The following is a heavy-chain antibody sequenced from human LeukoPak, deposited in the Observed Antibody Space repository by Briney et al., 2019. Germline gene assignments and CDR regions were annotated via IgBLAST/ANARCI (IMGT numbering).Heavy chain of an antibody. D-gene: IGHD3-22*01. J-gene: IGHJ4*02. CDR2: IYSGGNT. CDR1: GASISSRDYY. Sequence: SETLSLTCSVSGASISSRDYYWSWIRQPSGGGLEWIGYIYSGGNTYYNPSLESRVTMSVDTSKNQLYLKLNSVTAADTAVYYCARDRDNYDSKYYFDYWGQGTPVTVSS. V-gene: IGHV4-30-4*01. CDR3: ARDRDNYDSKYYFDY.